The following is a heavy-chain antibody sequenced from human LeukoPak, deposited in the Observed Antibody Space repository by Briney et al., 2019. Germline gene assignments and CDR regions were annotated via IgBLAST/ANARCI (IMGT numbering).Heavy chain of an antibody. V-gene: IGHV4-59*01. CDR2: IYYSGST. CDR1: GGSISSYY. J-gene: IGHJ4*02. CDR3: ARVRYSSGWYYFDY. D-gene: IGHD6-19*01. Sequence: SETLSLTCTVSGGSISSYYWSWIRQPPGKGLEWIGYIYYSGSTNYNPSLKSRVTISVDTSKNQFSLKLSSVTAADTAVYYCARVRYSSGWYYFDYWGQATLVTVSS.